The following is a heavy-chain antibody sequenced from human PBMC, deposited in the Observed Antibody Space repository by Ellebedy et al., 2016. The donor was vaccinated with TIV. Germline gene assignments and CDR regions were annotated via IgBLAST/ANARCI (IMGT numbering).Heavy chain of an antibody. D-gene: IGHD6-19*01. J-gene: IGHJ4*02. CDR3: TAELALAVAGHTNPHF. CDR1: GFTFSNAW. CDR2: IKTKTGGGTT. Sequence: PGGSLRLSCAASGFTFSNAWMNWVRQAPGKGLEWVGRIKTKTGGGTTDYAAPVKGRFTITRDDSKNTLYLQMNSLKTEDTAVYYCTAELALAVAGHTNPHFWGQGTLITVSS. V-gene: IGHV3-15*07.